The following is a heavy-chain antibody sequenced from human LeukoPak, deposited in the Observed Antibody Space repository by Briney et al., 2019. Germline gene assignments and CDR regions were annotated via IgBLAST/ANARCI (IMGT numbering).Heavy chain of an antibody. V-gene: IGHV3-23*01. CDR3: ARDSSMLRGPLVIYYFDF. CDR1: EFRFSSHG. CDR2: ISASGGST. Sequence: GGSLRLSCAASEFRFSSHGMNWVRQTAGKGLEWVSSISASGGSTYYADSVKGRFTISRDNSKNTLYLQMNSLRVEDTAVYYCARDSSMLRGPLVIYYFDFWGQGTLVTVSS. D-gene: IGHD3-10*01. J-gene: IGHJ4*02.